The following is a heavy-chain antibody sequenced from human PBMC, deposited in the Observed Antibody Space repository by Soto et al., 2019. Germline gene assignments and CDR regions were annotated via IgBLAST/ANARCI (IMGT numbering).Heavy chain of an antibody. CDR3: AKDSPVSGNYQDLDY. D-gene: IGHD1-26*01. J-gene: IGHJ4*02. V-gene: IGHV1-18*01. CDR2: ISACTDTP. CDR1: GYTFTNFG. Sequence: GASVKVSCKASGYTFTNFGVTWVRRAPGQGLEWMGWISACTDTPNYAQKFQGRVTMTIDTSTSTAYMDLRSLTSDDTAVYYCAKDSPVSGNYQDLDYWGQGTLVTVSS.